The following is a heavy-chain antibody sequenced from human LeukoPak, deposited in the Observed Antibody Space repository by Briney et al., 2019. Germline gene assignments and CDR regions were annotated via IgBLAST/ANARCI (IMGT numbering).Heavy chain of an antibody. CDR3: ARDPTGSYYLAAFDI. Sequence: ASVKVSCKASGYTFTGYYMHWVRQAPGQGLEWMGWINPNSGGTNYAQKFQGRVTMTRDTSISTAYMELSRLRSDDTAVYYCARDPTGSYYLAAFDIWGQGTMVTVSS. CDR1: GYTFTGYY. D-gene: IGHD1-26*01. J-gene: IGHJ3*02. CDR2: INPNSGGT. V-gene: IGHV1-2*02.